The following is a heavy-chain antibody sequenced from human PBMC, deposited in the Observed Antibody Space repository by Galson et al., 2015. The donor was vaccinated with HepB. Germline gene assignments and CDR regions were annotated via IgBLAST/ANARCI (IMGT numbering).Heavy chain of an antibody. Sequence: SVKVSCKASGGSFSSYAIDWVRQAPGQGLEWMGRIIPILNIANHTQKFQGRVTITADTSTSTAYLELKSLRSEDTAVYYCARDGYCIGRRCYRDAYDIWGQGTLITVSS. CDR1: GGSFSSYA. CDR3: ARDGYCIGRRCYRDAYDI. D-gene: IGHD2-15*01. J-gene: IGHJ3*02. V-gene: IGHV1-69*04. CDR2: IIPILNIA.